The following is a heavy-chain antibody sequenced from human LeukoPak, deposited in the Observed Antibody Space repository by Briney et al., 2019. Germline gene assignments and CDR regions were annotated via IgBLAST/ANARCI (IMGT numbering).Heavy chain of an antibody. J-gene: IGHJ3*02. CDR1: GFTFSSYA. V-gene: IGHV3-23*01. CDR2: ISGSGGST. D-gene: IGHD2-15*01. CDR3: AKRASGDIVVVVAANDAFDI. Sequence: PGGSLRLSCAASGFTFSSYAMSWVRQAPGKGLEWVSAISGSGGSTYYADSVKGRFTISRDNSKNTLYLQMNSLRAEDTAVYYCAKRASGDIVVVVAANDAFDIWGQGTMVTVSS.